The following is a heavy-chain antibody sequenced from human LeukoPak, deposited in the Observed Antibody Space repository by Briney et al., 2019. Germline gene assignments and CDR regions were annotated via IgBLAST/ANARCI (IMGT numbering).Heavy chain of an antibody. CDR3: TRDNIALLMEPRGLDY. D-gene: IGHD1-14*01. V-gene: IGHV3-49*04. CDR1: GFTFSSYW. Sequence: PGGSLRLSFAASGFTFSSYWMHWVRQAPGKGLEWVGFIRSKAYGGTTEYAASVKGRFTISRDDSKSIAYLQMNSLKTEDTAVYYCTRDNIALLMEPRGLDYWGQGTLVTVSS. CDR2: IRSKAYGGTT. J-gene: IGHJ4*02.